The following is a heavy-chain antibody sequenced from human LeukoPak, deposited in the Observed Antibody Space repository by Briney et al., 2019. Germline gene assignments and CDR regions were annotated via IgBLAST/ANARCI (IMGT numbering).Heavy chain of an antibody. CDR2: ISSSSSYI. D-gene: IGHD1-1*01. J-gene: IGHJ4*02. CDR3: ARGSAVQTFFDY. Sequence: PGGSLRLSCAASGFTFSSYAMSWVRQAPGKGLEWVSSISSSSSYIYYADSVKGRFTISRDNAKNSLYLQMNSLRAEDTAVYYCARGSAVQTFFDYWGQGTLVTVSS. CDR1: GFTFSSYA. V-gene: IGHV3-21*01.